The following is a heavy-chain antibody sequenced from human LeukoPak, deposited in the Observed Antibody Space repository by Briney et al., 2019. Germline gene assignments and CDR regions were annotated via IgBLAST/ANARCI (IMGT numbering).Heavy chain of an antibody. D-gene: IGHD2-2*01. CDR1: GFTFSSYS. CDR3: ARVWDIVVVPAALDY. Sequence: PGGSLRLSCAASGFTFSSYSMNWVRQAPGKGLEWVSSISSSSSYIYYADSVKGRFTISRDNAKNSLYLQMNSLRAEDTAVYYCARVWDIVVVPAALDYWGQETLVTVSS. CDR2: ISSSSSYI. V-gene: IGHV3-21*01. J-gene: IGHJ4*02.